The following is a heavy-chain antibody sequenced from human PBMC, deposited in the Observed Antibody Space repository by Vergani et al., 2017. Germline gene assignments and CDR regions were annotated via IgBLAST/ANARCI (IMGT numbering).Heavy chain of an antibody. CDR1: GFTFSDFS. CDR2: IGSSGPYI. D-gene: IGHD1-26*01. Sequence: VQLVESGGGLVKPGGSLRLSCAASGFTFSDFSMSWVRQAPGKGLEWVAFIGSSGPYINYADSVKGRFIISRDNTNNSLFLQMNSLRAEDTAVYYCAKVSGATTGPYYFDYWDQGTLVTVSS. CDR3: AKVSGATTGPYYFDY. J-gene: IGHJ4*02. V-gene: IGHV3-21*04.